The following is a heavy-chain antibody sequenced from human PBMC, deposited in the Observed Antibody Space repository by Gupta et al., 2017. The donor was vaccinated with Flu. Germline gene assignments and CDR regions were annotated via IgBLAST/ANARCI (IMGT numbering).Heavy chain of an antibody. Sequence: GKGLECVSAISCGGGSTYYADSVKGRFTISRDNSKNTMYLQMSSLRAEDTAVYYWAKVPSFHYYGSGARGFDYWGQGTLVTVSS. CDR3: AKVPSFHYYGSGARGFDY. D-gene: IGHD3-10*01. CDR2: ISCGGGST. V-gene: IGHV3-23*01. J-gene: IGHJ4*02.